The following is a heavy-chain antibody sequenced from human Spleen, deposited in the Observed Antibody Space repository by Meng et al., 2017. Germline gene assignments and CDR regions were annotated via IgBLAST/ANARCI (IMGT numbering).Heavy chain of an antibody. CDR2: IIFSSSTI. CDR1: GFTFGDHY. Sequence: QVQLGDSGGGLVKPGGSLRRSCAAFGFTFGDHYMIWIRQAPGKGLEWVSYIIFSSSTIYYADSVKGRFTISRDNPNNSLYLQMNRLRAEDTAVYYCASSTNTMMGGFDYWGQGTLVTVSS. D-gene: IGHD3-22*01. CDR3: ASSTNTMMGGFDY. V-gene: IGHV3-11*01. J-gene: IGHJ4*02.